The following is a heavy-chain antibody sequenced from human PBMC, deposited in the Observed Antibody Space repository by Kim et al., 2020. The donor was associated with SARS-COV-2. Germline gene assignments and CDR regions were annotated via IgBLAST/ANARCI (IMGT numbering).Heavy chain of an antibody. Sequence: ASVKVSCKASGYAFIGYYMHWVRQAPGQGLEWMGWINPKSGGTNYAQNFQGRVTLTRDTSINTAYMELNILTSDDTAVYYCARGAGLEYGTYWGQGTLVTVSS. D-gene: IGHD3-3*01. CDR2: INPKSGGT. J-gene: IGHJ1*01. CDR3: ARGAGLEYGTY. V-gene: IGHV1-2*02. CDR1: GYAFIGYY.